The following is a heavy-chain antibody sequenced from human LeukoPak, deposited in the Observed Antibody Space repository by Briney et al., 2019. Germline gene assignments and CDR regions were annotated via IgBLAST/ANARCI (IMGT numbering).Heavy chain of an antibody. CDR2: ISAYNDNL. Sequence: ASVKVSCKASGYTFNRFGISWVRQAPGQGLEWMGWISAYNDNLNYAQRFQGRVTMTTDTSTSTAYMELRSLRSDDTAVYYCATLSPTTVTTSDAPGWGQGTLVTVSS. D-gene: IGHD4-17*01. J-gene: IGHJ4*02. V-gene: IGHV1-18*01. CDR3: ATLSPTTVTTSDAPG. CDR1: GYTFNRFG.